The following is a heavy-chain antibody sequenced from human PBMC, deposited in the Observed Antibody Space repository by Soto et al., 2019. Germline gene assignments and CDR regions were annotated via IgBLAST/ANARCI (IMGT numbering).Heavy chain of an antibody. V-gene: IGHV1-18*01. CDR2: ISAYNGNT. CDR1: GYTFSNYG. Sequence: GASVKVSCEASGYTFSNYGINWVRQAPGQRLEWMGWISAYNGNTNYAQKLQGRVTMTTDTSTTTAYMELRSLRSDDTAVYYCARGGITAAGIGYYYGMDVWGQGTTVTVSS. D-gene: IGHD6-13*01. CDR3: ARGGITAAGIGYYYGMDV. J-gene: IGHJ6*02.